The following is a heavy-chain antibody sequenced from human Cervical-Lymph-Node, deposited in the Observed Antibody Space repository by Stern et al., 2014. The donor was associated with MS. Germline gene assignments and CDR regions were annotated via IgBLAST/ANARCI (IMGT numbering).Heavy chain of an antibody. V-gene: IGHV3-30*01. CDR3: ARWGTTIFDY. CDR2: ISYDGSNK. J-gene: IGHJ4*02. Sequence: QVQLVESGGGVVQPGRSLRLSCAASGFTFSSYAMHWVRQAPGKGLEWVAVISYDGSNKYYADSGKGRFTISRDNSKNTLYLQMNSLRAEDTAVYYCARWGTTIFDYWGQGTLVTVSS. D-gene: IGHD5-12*01. CDR1: GFTFSSYA.